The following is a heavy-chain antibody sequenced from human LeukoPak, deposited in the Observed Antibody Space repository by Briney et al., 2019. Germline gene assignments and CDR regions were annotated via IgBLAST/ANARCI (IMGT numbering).Heavy chain of an antibody. J-gene: IGHJ4*02. Sequence: GGSLRLSCAASGFTFSSYWMHWVGQVPGKGLVWVSRINNDGSTTRYAGSVKGRFTISRDNAKNTVYLQMNSLRAEDTAVYYCVRGGVTGSGTYYVLNWGQGILITVSS. D-gene: IGHD3-10*01. CDR1: GFTFSSYW. CDR3: VRGGVTGSGTYYVLN. V-gene: IGHV3-74*01. CDR2: INNDGSTT.